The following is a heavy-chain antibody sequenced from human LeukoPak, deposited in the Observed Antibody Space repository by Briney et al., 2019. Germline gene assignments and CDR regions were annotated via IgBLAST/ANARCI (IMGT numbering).Heavy chain of an antibody. Sequence: SETLSLTCTVSGGSISSSSYYWGWIRQPPGKGLEWIGSIYYSGSTYYNPSLKSRVTMSVDTSKNQFSLKLSSVTAADTAVYYCARALGFSGYDYIGWFDPWGQGTLVTVSS. D-gene: IGHD5-12*01. CDR1: GGSISSSSYY. V-gene: IGHV4-39*07. CDR2: IYYSGST. J-gene: IGHJ5*02. CDR3: ARALGFSGYDYIGWFDP.